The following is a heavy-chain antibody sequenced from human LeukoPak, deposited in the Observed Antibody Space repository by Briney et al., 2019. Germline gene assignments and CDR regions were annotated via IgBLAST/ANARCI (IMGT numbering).Heavy chain of an antibody. CDR1: GFTFSNYN. D-gene: IGHD4-17*01. V-gene: IGHV3-48*01. CDR3: ARETGSAVGSTDFDY. J-gene: IGHJ4*02. Sequence: GGSLRLSCAASGFTFSNYNMNWVRQAPGKGLEWVSYISSSSGSIYYADSVKGRFTISRDNSKNTLYLQMNSLKAEDTAVYYCARETGSAVGSTDFDYWGQGTLVTVSS. CDR2: ISSSSGSI.